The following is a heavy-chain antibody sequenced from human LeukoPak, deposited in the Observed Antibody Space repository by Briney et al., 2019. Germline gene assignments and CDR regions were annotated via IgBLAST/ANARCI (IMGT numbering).Heavy chain of an antibody. CDR3: ARRELAYYFDY. Sequence: SETLSLTCTVSGDSISSYYWSWIRQPPGKGLEWIWYIYYDGSTKYNPSLKSRVTISVDTSNNQFSLKLSSVTAADTAVYYCARRELAYYFDYWGQGTLVTVSS. CDR1: GDSISSYY. CDR2: IYYDGST. V-gene: IGHV4-59*08. J-gene: IGHJ4*02. D-gene: IGHD3-10*01.